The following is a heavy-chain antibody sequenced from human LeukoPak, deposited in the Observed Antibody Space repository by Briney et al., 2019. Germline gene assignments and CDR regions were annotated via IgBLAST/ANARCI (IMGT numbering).Heavy chain of an antibody. CDR3: ARSSTPSSSWYSEAFDI. J-gene: IGHJ3*02. CDR2: ISSSSSYI. CDR1: GFTFSSYS. Sequence: GGSLRLSCAASGFTFSSYSMNWVRQAPGKGLEWVSSISSSSSYIYYADSVKGRFTISRDNAKNSLYLQMNSLRAEDTAVYYCARSSTPSSSWYSEAFDIWGQGTMATVSS. V-gene: IGHV3-21*01. D-gene: IGHD6-13*01.